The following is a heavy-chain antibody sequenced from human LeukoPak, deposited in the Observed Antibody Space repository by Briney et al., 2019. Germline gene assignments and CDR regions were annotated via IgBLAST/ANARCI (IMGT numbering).Heavy chain of an antibody. Sequence: SETLSLTCTVSGGSISSSSYYWGWIRQPPGKGREWIGSIYYSGSTYYNPSLKSRVTISVDTSKNQFSLKLSSVTAADTAVYYCARHAVWFGELLYYFDYWGQGTPVTVSS. CDR2: IYYSGST. D-gene: IGHD3-10*01. V-gene: IGHV4-39*01. CDR3: ARHAVWFGELLYYFDY. J-gene: IGHJ4*02. CDR1: GGSISSSSYY.